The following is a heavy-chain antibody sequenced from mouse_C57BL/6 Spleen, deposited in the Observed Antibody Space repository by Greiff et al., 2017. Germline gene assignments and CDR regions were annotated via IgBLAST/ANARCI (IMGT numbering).Heavy chain of an antibody. V-gene: IGHV1-64*01. J-gene: IGHJ2*01. CDR2: IHPNSGST. D-gene: IGHD2-1*01. Sequence: VQLQQPGAELVKPGASVKLSCKASGYTFTSYWMHWVKQRPGQGLEWIGMIHPNSGSTNYNEKFKSKATLTVDKSSSTAYMQLSSLTSEDSAVYYCERRYYGNYVYDYGYWGQGTTLTVAS. CDR3: ERRYYGNYVYDYGY. CDR1: GYTFTSYW.